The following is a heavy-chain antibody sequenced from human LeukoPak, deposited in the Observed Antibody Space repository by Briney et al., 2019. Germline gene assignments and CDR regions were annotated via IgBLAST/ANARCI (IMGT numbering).Heavy chain of an antibody. D-gene: IGHD3-3*01. V-gene: IGHV1-18*01. CDR2: ISTYNGNT. Sequence: ASVKVSCKASGYTFTTYGISWVRQAPGQGLEWMGWISTYNGNTNYAQKFQGRVTITADESTSTAYMELSSLRSEDTAVYYCARGDTYYDFWSGYFPFDYWGQGTLVTVSS. J-gene: IGHJ4*02. CDR1: GYTFTTYG. CDR3: ARGDTYYDFWSGYFPFDY.